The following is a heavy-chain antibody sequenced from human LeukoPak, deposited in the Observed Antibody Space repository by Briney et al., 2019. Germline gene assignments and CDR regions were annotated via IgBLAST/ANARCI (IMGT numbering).Heavy chain of an antibody. D-gene: IGHD3-22*01. CDR3: ARGTGGDSSGYYYPSWLDP. CDR1: GGSISSYY. Sequence: PSETLSLTCTVCGGSISSYYWSWIRQPPGKGLEWIGDIYYSGGTNYNPSLKSRVTISEDTSKNQFSLKLSSVTAADTAVYYCARGTGGDSSGYYYPSWLDPWGQGTLVTVSS. CDR2: IYYSGGT. J-gene: IGHJ5*02. V-gene: IGHV4-59*01.